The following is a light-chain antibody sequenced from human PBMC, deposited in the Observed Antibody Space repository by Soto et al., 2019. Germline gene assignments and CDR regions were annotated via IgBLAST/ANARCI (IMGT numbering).Light chain of an antibody. CDR3: QQYDNWPLT. Sequence: VVTKSPATLSVSPGERATLSCRTSQSVRDNLAWYQQKPGQAPRLLVYGASTRATGIPARFSGSGSGTEFTLTISSLQSEDFAVYYCQQYDNWPLTFGGGTKVEIK. CDR1: QSVRDN. J-gene: IGKJ4*01. V-gene: IGKV3-15*01. CDR2: GAS.